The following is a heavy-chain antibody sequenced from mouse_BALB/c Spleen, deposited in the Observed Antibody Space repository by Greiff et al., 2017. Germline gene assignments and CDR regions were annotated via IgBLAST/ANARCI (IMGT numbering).Heavy chain of an antibody. V-gene: IGHV2-4-1*01. CDR1: GFSLTSYG. D-gene: IGHD1-1*01. Sequence: QVQLKESGPGLVQPSQSLSITCTVSGFSLTSYGVHWVRQSPGKGLEWLGVIWSGGSTDYNAAFISRLSISKDNSKSQVFFKMNSLQADDTAIYYCARITTVAYFDYWGQGTSVTVSS. J-gene: IGHJ4*01. CDR3: ARITTVAYFDY. CDR2: IWSGGST.